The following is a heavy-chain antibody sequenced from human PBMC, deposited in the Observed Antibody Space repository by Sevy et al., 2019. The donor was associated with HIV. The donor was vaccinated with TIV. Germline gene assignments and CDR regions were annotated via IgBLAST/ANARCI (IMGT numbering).Heavy chain of an antibody. CDR1: GFPFSSYA. CDR3: AKGLRGTTTNNWFDP. V-gene: IGHV3-23*01. Sequence: GGSLRLSCAASGFPFSSYAMSWVRQAPGKGLEWVSTISGSGGSAYYGDSVKGRFTIPSDNSKNTLFLQMHSLRAEDTAVYYCAKGLRGTTTNNWFDPWGQGTLVTVSS. D-gene: IGHD4-17*01. CDR2: ISGSGGSA. J-gene: IGHJ5*02.